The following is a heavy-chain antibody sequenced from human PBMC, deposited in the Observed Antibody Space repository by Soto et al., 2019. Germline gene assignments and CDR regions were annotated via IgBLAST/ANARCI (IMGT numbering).Heavy chain of an antibody. CDR2: ISSSSSYI. CDR3: ARDSGSSWENGNYYYYYMDV. V-gene: IGHV3-21*01. CDR1: GFTFSSHS. J-gene: IGHJ6*03. D-gene: IGHD6-13*01. Sequence: GGSLRLSCAASGFTFSSHSMNWVRQAPGKGLEWVSSISSSSSYIYYADSVKGRFTISRDNAKNSLYLQMNSLRAEDTAVYYCARDSGSSWENGNYYYYYMDVWGKGTTVTVSS.